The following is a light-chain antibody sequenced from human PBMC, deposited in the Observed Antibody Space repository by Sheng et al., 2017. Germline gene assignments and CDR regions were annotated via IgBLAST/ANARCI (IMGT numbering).Light chain of an antibody. CDR2: GNS. CDR1: TSNLGAGYY. CDR3: SSYIIGSTRYV. V-gene: IGLV1-40*01. Sequence: QSVLTQPPSVSGAPGQRVTISCTGSTSNLGAGYYVHWYQHLPGTAPKLLIYGNSNRPSGVSNRFSGSKSGNTASLTISGLQAEDEAYYHCSSYIIGSTRYVFGAGTKVTVL. J-gene: IGLJ1*01.